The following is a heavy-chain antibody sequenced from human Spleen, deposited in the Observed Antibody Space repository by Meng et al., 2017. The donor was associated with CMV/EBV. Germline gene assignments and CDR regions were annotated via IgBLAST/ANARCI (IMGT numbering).Heavy chain of an antibody. CDR1: GFTFSSYW. J-gene: IGHJ4*02. CDR3: ARADFWSGYYVEY. V-gene: IGHV3-74*01. Sequence: AFGFTFSSYWMHWVRQAPGRELVWVSRINGDGSITDSVDSVKGRFTISRDNAKNTLYLQMNSLRAEDTAVFYCARADFWSGYYVEYWGQGTLVTVSS. CDR2: INGDGSIT. D-gene: IGHD3-3*01.